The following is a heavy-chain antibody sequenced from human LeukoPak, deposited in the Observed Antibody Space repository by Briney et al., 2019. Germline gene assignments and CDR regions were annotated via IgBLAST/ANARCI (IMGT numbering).Heavy chain of an antibody. J-gene: IGHJ4*02. CDR2: MKQDGSEK. D-gene: IGHD3-3*01. Sequence: GGSLRLSCAASGFTFSIYSMNWVRQAPGKGLEWVANMKQDGSEKNYVDSVKGRFTISRDNSKNSLYLQMNSLRTEDAALYYCAKERSVLEWLLLDYWGQGTLVTVSS. CDR1: GFTFSIYS. CDR3: AKERSVLEWLLLDY. V-gene: IGHV3-7*05.